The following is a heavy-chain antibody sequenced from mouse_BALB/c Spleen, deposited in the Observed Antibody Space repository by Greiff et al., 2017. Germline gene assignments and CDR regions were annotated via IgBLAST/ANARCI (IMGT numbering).Heavy chain of an antibody. Sequence: EVQRVESGGGLVQPGGSRKLSCAASGFTFSSFGMHWVRQAPEKGLEWVAYISSGSSTIYYADTVKGRFTISRDNPKNTLFLQMTSLRSEDTAMYYCARWDGSWFAYWGQGTLVTVSA. V-gene: IGHV5-17*02. CDR1: GFTFSSFG. CDR2: ISSGSSTI. CDR3: ARWDGSWFAY. J-gene: IGHJ3*01. D-gene: IGHD2-3*01.